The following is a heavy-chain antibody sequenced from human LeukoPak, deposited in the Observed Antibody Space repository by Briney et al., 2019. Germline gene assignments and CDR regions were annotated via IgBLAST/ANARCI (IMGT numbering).Heavy chain of an antibody. D-gene: IGHD4-17*01. V-gene: IGHV4-31*11. J-gene: IGHJ5*02. CDR3: ARSGHTYGDNWFDP. CDR1: GGSFSGYY. Sequence: PSETLSLTCAVYGGSFSGYYWSWIRQHPGKGLEWIGYIYYSGSTYYNPSLKSRVTISVDTSKNQFSLKLSSVTAADTAVYYCARSGHTYGDNWFDPWGQGTLVTVSS. CDR2: IYYSGST.